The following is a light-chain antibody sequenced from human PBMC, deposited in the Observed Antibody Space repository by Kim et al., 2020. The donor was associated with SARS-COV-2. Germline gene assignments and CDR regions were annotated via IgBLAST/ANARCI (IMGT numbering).Light chain of an antibody. V-gene: IGLV3-1*01. Sequence: PGQTASITCSGDKLGDKYACWYQQKQGQSPVLVIYQDSKRPSGIPERFSGSNSGNTATLTISGTQAMDEADYYCQAWDSSTAPYVFGTGTKVTVL. CDR2: QDS. J-gene: IGLJ1*01. CDR1: KLGDKY. CDR3: QAWDSSTAPYV.